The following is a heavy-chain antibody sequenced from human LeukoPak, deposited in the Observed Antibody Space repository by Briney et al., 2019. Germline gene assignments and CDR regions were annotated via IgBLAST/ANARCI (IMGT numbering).Heavy chain of an antibody. CDR2: NYHSGST. CDR3: ARFDWNDAAFDY. CDR1: GYSISSGYY. V-gene: IGHV4-38-2*01. J-gene: IGHJ4*02. D-gene: IGHD1-1*01. Sequence: SETLSLTCAVSGYSISSGYYWGWIRQPPGKGLEWIGSNYHSGSTYYNPSLKSRVTISVDTSKNQFSLKLSSVTAADTAVYYCARFDWNDAAFDYWGQGTLVTVSS.